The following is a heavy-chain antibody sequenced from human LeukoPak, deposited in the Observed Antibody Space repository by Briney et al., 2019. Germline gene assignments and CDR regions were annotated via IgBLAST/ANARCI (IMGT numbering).Heavy chain of an antibody. J-gene: IGHJ4*02. CDR3: ASGLYYFDY. V-gene: IGHV4-61*01. CDR1: GGSVSSGSYC. Sequence: SETLSLTCTVSGGSVSSGSYCWSWMRQPPGMGLEWIGYIYYSGSTKFNPSIKGRVSISVDTSKNQFALRLSSVTAADTAVYKCASGLYYFDYWGQGTLVTVSS. CDR2: IYYSGST.